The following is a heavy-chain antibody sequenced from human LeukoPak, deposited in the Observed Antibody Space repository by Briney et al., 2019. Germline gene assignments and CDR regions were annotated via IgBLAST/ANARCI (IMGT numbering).Heavy chain of an antibody. V-gene: IGHV5-51*01. CDR2: XYPGDSAT. CDR3: ARRDYDSSGYYYIDY. Sequence: FTSYWIXWVRQVPXXGLXXXXXXYPGDSATRYSPSFQGQVTISADKSISTAYLQWSSLKASDTAMYYCARRDYDSSGYYYIDYWAREPWSPSPQ. D-gene: IGHD3-22*01. J-gene: IGHJ4*02. CDR1: FTSYW.